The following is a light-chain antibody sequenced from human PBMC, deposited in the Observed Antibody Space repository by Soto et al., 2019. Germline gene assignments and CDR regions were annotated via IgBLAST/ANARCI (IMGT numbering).Light chain of an antibody. CDR3: QSYDMSLSGVV. Sequence: QSVLTQPPSVSGAPGQRVTISCTGSSSNIGAGYDVQWYQQLPGTAPKLLIYGNANRPSGVPDRFSGSKSGTSASLAITGLQAEDEADYYCQSYDMSLSGVVFGGGTKVTVL. CDR2: GNA. V-gene: IGLV1-40*01. J-gene: IGLJ3*02. CDR1: SSNIGAGYD.